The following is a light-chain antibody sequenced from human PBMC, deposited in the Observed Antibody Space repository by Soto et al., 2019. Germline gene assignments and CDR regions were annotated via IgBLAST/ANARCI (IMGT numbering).Light chain of an antibody. J-gene: IGKJ3*01. V-gene: IGKV1-27*01. CDR2: AAS. CDR3: QNYNSAPFT. Sequence: IQMTQSPSTLSASVGNRVTITCRASQAISNYLAWYQQKPGRVPKLLIYAASTLQSGVPSRFSGSGYGTDFNLTISSLQTEDVATYYCQNYNSAPFTFGPGTKVDIK. CDR1: QAISNY.